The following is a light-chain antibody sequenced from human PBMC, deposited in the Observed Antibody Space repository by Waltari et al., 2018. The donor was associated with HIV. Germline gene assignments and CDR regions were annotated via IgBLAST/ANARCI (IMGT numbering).Light chain of an antibody. V-gene: IGLV2-23*01. CDR3: CSYAGSSTLEV. Sequence: QSALTQPASVSGSPGQSNTIPCTGTSRDVGSYNLVSWYQQHPGKAPKLMIYEGSKRPSGVSNRFSGSKSGNTASLTISGLQAEDEADYYCCSYAGSSTLEVFGGGTKLTVL. CDR2: EGS. CDR1: SRDVGSYNL. J-gene: IGLJ2*01.